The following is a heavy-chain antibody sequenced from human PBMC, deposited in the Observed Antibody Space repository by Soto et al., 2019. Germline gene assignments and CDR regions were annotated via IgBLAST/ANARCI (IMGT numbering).Heavy chain of an antibody. Sequence: AGGSLRLSCAASGFTFSGSAMHWVRQASGKGLEWVGRIRSKANSYATAYAASVKGRFTISRDDSKNTAYLQMNSPKTEDTAVYYCTRETSTTDIVVVPAAKAHDAFDIWGQGTMVTVSS. CDR2: IRSKANSYAT. CDR3: TRETSTTDIVVVPAAKAHDAFDI. CDR1: GFTFSGSA. D-gene: IGHD2-2*01. V-gene: IGHV3-73*01. J-gene: IGHJ3*02.